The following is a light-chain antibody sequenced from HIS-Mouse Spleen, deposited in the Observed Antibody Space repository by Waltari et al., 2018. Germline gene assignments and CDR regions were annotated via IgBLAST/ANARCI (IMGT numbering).Light chain of an antibody. CDR1: SSNIGSNT. J-gene: IGLJ3*02. CDR3: AAWDDSLNGRV. Sequence: ELTQPPSASGTPGQRVTISCSGSSSNIGSNTVNWYQQLPGTAPKLLIYSNNQRPSGGPDRFSGSKSGTSASLAISGFQSEDEADYYCAAWDDSLNGRVFGGGTKLTVL. CDR2: SNN. V-gene: IGLV1-44*01.